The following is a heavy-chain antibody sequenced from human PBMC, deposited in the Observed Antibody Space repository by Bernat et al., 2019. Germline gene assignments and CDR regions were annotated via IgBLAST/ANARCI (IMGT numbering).Heavy chain of an antibody. J-gene: IGHJ4*02. CDR1: GGTFSGYY. Sequence: QVQLQQWGAGLLKPSETLSLTCAVYGGTFSGYYWSWIRQPPGKGLEWIGEINHSGSTNYNPSLKSRVTISVDTSKNQFSLKLSSVTAADTAVYYCARGRGVTMIVVVITGAYYFDYWGQGTLVTVSS. D-gene: IGHD3-22*01. V-gene: IGHV4-34*01. CDR3: ARGRGVTMIVVVITGAYYFDY. CDR2: INHSGST.